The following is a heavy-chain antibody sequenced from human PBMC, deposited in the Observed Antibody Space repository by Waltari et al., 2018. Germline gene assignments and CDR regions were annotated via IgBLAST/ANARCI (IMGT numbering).Heavy chain of an antibody. CDR3: ASGGYFDY. Sequence: QVQLQESGPGLVKPSETLSLTCAVSGYSISSGYYWGWIRQPPGKGLEWIGSIYHGGSTYYNPSLKSRVTISVDTSKNQFSLKLSSVTAADTAVYYCASGGYFDYWGQGTLVTVSS. CDR2: IYHGGST. CDR1: GYSISSGYY. V-gene: IGHV4-38-2*01. J-gene: IGHJ4*02. D-gene: IGHD3-3*01.